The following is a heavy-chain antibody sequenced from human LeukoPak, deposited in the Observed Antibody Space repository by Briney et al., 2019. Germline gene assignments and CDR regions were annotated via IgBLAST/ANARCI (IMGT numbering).Heavy chain of an antibody. V-gene: IGHV1-18*01. J-gene: IGHJ4*02. D-gene: IGHD1-1*01. CDR1: GYTFSIYG. CDR2: ISGYNGDT. CDR3: ARVQLQRKNFDN. Sequence: ASVKVSCKASGYTFSIYGITWVRQAPGQGFEWMGWISGYNGDTNYAQKLQDRVTMTIETSTNTAYLELRSLRSDDTAVYYCARVQLQRKNFDNWGQGTLVTASS.